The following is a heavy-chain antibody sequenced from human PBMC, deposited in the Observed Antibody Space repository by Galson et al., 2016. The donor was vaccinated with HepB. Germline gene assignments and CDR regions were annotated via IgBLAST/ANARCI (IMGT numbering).Heavy chain of an antibody. V-gene: IGHV5-51*01. CDR1: RNTFTDHW. J-gene: IGHJ4*02. CDR3: VRRGDGYDFDL. CDR2: IYPGDSDT. D-gene: IGHD5-24*01. Sequence: QSGAEVKKPGESLKISCKGSRNTFTDHWIGWVRQRPGKGLEWMGIIYPGDSDTRYSPSFQGHVTISADKSSRYAYLQWSSLKASDTAMYYCVRRGDGYDFDLWGQGTLVTVSS.